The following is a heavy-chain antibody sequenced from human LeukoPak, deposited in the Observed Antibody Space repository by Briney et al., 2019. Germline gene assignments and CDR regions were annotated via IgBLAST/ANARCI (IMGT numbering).Heavy chain of an antibody. CDR3: ARGEYSFAWFDP. CDR1: GFTFSSYW. CDR2: IKQDGSEK. D-gene: IGHD5-18*01. J-gene: IGHJ5*02. V-gene: IGHV3-7*01. Sequence: GGSLRLSCAASGFTFSSYWMNWARQAPGKGLEWVANIKQDGSEKYYVDSVKGRFTISRDNAKNSLYLQMNSLRAEDTALYYCARGEYSFAWFDPWGQGTLVTVSS.